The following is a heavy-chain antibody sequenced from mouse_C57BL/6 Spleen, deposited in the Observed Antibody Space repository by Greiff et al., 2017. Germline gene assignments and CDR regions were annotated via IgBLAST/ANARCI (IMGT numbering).Heavy chain of an antibody. D-gene: IGHD4-1*02. V-gene: IGHV3-6*01. CDR1: GYYITSGYY. CDR2: ISYDGSN. J-gene: IGHJ2*01. Sequence: EVQVVESGPGLVKPSQSLSLTCSVTGYYITSGYYWNWIRQFPGNKLEWMGYISYDGSNKYNPSLKNRISITRDTSKNQFCLKLNSVTTEDTATYYCARGSQLGFGYWGQGTTLTVSS. CDR3: ARGSQLGFGY.